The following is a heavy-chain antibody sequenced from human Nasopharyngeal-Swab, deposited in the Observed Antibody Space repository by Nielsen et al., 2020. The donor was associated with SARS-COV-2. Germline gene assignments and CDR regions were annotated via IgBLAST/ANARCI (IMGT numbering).Heavy chain of an antibody. D-gene: IGHD3-16*01. V-gene: IGHV4-34*01. CDR3: ARAPLIGEGWFDP. CDR1: VGSFSGYY. Sequence: SHTLSLTCAVYVGSFSGYYWSWIRQPSGKGLEWIGEINHSGSTNYNPSLKSRVTISVDTSKNQFPLKLSSVTAADTAVYYCARAPLIGEGWFDPWGQGTLVTVSS. CDR2: INHSGST. J-gene: IGHJ5*02.